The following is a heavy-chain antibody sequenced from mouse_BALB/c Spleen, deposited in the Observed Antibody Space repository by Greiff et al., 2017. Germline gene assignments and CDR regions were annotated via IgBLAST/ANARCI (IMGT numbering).Heavy chain of an antibody. CDR2: ISSGSSTI. J-gene: IGHJ4*01. D-gene: IGHD2-4*01. Sequence: DVKLVESGGGLVQPGGSRKLSCAASGFTFSSFGMHWVRQAPEKGLEWVAYISSGSSTIYYADTVKGRFTISRDNPKNTLFLQMTSLRSEDTAMYYCARYYYDYAMDYWGQGTSVTVSS. CDR1: GFTFSSFG. V-gene: IGHV5-17*02. CDR3: ARYYYDYAMDY.